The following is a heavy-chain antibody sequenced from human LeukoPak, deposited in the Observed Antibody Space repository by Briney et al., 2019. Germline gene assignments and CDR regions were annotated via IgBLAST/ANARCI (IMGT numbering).Heavy chain of an antibody. CDR3: AKDPTDFDSSGQTYFDY. V-gene: IGHV3-11*01. CDR2: ISGSSSTI. Sequence: GGSLRLSCAASGFTFSDYYMSWIRQAPGKGLEWVSYISGSSSTIYYADSVKGRFSISRDNAKNSLYLQMNSLRAEDTAVYYCAKDPTDFDSSGQTYFDYWGQGSLVTVSS. D-gene: IGHD3-22*01. CDR1: GFTFSDYY. J-gene: IGHJ4*02.